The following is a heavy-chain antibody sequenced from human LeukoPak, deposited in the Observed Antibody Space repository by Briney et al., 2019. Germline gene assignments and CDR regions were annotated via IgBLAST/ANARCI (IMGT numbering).Heavy chain of an antibody. CDR1: GGSISSHY. CDR2: IYYSGST. V-gene: IGHV4-59*08. CDR3: ARVSGGFWN. Sequence: PSETLSLTCTVSGGSISSHYWSWIRQPPGKGLEWIGYIYYSGSTNYNPSLKSRVTISVDTSKNQFSLKLSSVTAADTAVYYCARVSGGFWNWGQGTLVTVSS. D-gene: IGHD3-10*01. J-gene: IGHJ4*02.